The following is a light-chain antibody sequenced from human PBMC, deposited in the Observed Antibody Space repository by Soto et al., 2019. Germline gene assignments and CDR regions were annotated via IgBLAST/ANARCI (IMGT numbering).Light chain of an antibody. J-gene: IGKJ5*01. CDR3: QQRSNWPPIT. CDR2: DAS. CDR1: QSVKTF. V-gene: IGKV3-11*01. Sequence: EIVLTQSPASPSLSPGARATLSCTASQSVKTFLVWYQQRPGQAPRLLIYDASHRAAGIPAPFSGSGFGTDFTLTISSLEPEDAAVYYCQQRSNWPPITFGQGTRLEI.